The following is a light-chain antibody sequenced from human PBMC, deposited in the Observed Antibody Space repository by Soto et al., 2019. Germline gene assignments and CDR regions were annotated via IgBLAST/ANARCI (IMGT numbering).Light chain of an antibody. CDR1: SSDVGSYNF. V-gene: IGLV2-23*01. Sequence: QSALTQPASVSGSPGQSITISCTGTSSDVGSYNFVSWYQQHPSKAPKLMIYEGSKRPSGVSNRFSGSKSGNTASLTISGLQAEDEADYYCSSYAGSSTWVFGTGTKLTVL. CDR3: SSYAGSSTWV. CDR2: EGS. J-gene: IGLJ1*01.